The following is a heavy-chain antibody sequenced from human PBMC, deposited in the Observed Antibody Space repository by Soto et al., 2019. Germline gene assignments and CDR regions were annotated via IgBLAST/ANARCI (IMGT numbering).Heavy chain of an antibody. CDR1: GFTFTNAW. V-gene: IGHV3-15*01. Sequence: EVQLVESGGGLVKPGGSLRLSCAASGFTFTNAWMSWVRQAPGKGLEWVGRIRSNTDGGTTDYAAPVKGRFTISRDDSKNTVYLQMNSLKTEDTAVYYCTADPSYITTYTGGMDVWSQGTTVTVSS. D-gene: IGHD1-20*01. CDR2: IRSNTDGGTT. J-gene: IGHJ6*02. CDR3: TADPSYITTYTGGMDV.